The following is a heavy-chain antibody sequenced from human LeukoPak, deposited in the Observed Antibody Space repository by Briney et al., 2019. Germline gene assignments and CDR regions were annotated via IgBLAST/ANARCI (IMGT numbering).Heavy chain of an antibody. CDR1: GGSFSSYY. D-gene: IGHD1-26*01. Sequence: SETLSLTCAVYGGSFSSYYWTWIRQPPGKGLEWIGEINHSGSTNYNPSLKSRVTISVDTSKSQFSLKLNSVTAADTAVYYCARDHSGSYWYDYWGQGTLVTVSS. J-gene: IGHJ4*02. V-gene: IGHV4-34*01. CDR2: INHSGST. CDR3: ARDHSGSYWYDY.